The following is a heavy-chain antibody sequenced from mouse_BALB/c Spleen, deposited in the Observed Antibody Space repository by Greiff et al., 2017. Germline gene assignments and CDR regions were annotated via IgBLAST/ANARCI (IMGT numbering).Heavy chain of an antibody. CDR2: IRNKANGYTT. J-gene: IGHJ3*01. Sequence: EVKLMESGGGLVQPGGSLRLSCAASGFTFTDYYMSWVRQPPGKALEWLGFIRNKANGYTTEYSASVKGRFTISRDNSQSILYLQMNTLRAEDSATYYCARTYYRYAWFAYWGQGTLVTVSA. D-gene: IGHD2-14*01. CDR1: GFTFTDYY. V-gene: IGHV7-3*02. CDR3: ARTYYRYAWFAY.